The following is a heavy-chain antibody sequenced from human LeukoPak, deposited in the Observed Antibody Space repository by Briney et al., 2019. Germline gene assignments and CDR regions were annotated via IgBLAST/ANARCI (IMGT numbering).Heavy chain of an antibody. CDR3: ARDIRSSSPGDYFDY. CDR1: GFTFSSYS. V-gene: IGHV3-21*01. J-gene: IGHJ4*02. D-gene: IGHD6-6*01. Sequence: PGGSLRLSCAASGFTFSSYSMNWVRQAPGKGLEWVSSITSSSSYTYYADSVKGRFTISRDNAKSSLYLQMNSLRAEDTAVYYCARDIRSSSPGDYFDYWGQGALVTVSS. CDR2: ITSSSSYT.